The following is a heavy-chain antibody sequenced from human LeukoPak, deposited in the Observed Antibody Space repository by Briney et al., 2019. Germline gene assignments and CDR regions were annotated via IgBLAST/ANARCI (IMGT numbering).Heavy chain of an antibody. Sequence: KASETLSLTCTVSGGSISSSSYYWGWIRQPPGKGLEWIGSIYYSGSTYYNPSLKSRVTISVDTSKNQFSLKLSSVTAADTAVYYCARRGRENYYDSSGSAGYWGQGTLVTVSS. CDR1: GGSISSSSYY. J-gene: IGHJ4*02. CDR2: IYYSGST. V-gene: IGHV4-39*01. CDR3: ARRGRENYYDSSGSAGY. D-gene: IGHD3-22*01.